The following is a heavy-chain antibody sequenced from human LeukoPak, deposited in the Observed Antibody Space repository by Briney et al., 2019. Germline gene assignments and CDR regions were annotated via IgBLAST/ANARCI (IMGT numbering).Heavy chain of an antibody. CDR2: ISSSGSTI. CDR3: ARNVRGSVSGYCSSTSCLTVWFDP. V-gene: IGHV3-11*01. J-gene: IGHJ5*02. Sequence: GGSLRLSCAASGVTFSDYYMSWIRQAPGKGLEWVSYISSSGSTIYYADSVKGRFTISRDNAKNSLYLQMNSLRAEDTAVYYCARNVRGSVSGYCSSTSCLTVWFDPWGQGTLVTVSS. CDR1: GVTFSDYY. D-gene: IGHD2-2*01.